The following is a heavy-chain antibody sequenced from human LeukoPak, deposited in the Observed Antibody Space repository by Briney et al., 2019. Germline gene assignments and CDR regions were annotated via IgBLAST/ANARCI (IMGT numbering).Heavy chain of an antibody. J-gene: IGHJ4*02. CDR2: ISYDGSNK. CDR3: ASQLNYYDSSGYPPY. CDR1: GFTFSSYA. D-gene: IGHD3-22*01. Sequence: GGSLRLSCAASGFTFSSYAMHWVRQAPGKGLEWVAVISYDGSNKYYADSVKGRFTISRDNSKNTLYLQMNSLRAEDTAVYYCASQLNYYDSSGYPPYWGQGTLVTVSS. V-gene: IGHV3-30-3*01.